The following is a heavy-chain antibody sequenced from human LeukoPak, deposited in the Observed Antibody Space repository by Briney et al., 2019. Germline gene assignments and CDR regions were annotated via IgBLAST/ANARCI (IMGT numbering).Heavy chain of an antibody. CDR2: IYYSGST. CDR3: ARVTKNYDFWSGYYGGPQYYFDY. D-gene: IGHD3-3*01. J-gene: IGHJ4*02. V-gene: IGHV4-31*03. Sequence: PSETPSLTCTVSGGSISSGGYYWSWIRQHPGKGLEWIGYIYYSGSTYYNPSLKSRVTISVDTSKNQFSLKLSSVTAADTAVYYCARVTKNYDFWSGYYGGPQYYFDYWGQGTLVTVSS. CDR1: GGSISSGGYY.